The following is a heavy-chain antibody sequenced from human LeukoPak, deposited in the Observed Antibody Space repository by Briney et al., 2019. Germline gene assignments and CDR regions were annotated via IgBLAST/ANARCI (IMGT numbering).Heavy chain of an antibody. CDR2: ICGSGGST. J-gene: IGHJ4*02. Sequence: GGSLRLSCAASGFTFSSYAMSWVRQAPGRGLEWVSAICGSGGSTYYADSVKGRFTISRDNAKNSLYLQMNSLRAEDTAVYYCARDEGYYFDYWGQGTLVTVSS. CDR1: GFTFSSYA. CDR3: ARDEGYYFDY. V-gene: IGHV3-23*01.